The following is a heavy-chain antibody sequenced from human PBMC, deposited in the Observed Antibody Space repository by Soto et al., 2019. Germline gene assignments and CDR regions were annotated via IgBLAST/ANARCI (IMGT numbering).Heavy chain of an antibody. D-gene: IGHD1-1*01. Sequence: QVQLQESGPGLVKPSQTLSLTCTVSGGSISSGGYYWSWIRQHPGKGLEWIGYVHYSGSTYYNPSVKXXVXIXXDTSNNPFPLRLTSVTAADTAVYYCARPTGNRFDSWGQGSLVTVSS. J-gene: IGHJ4*02. CDR2: VHYSGST. CDR1: GGSISSGGYY. V-gene: IGHV4-31*01. CDR3: ARPTGNRFDS.